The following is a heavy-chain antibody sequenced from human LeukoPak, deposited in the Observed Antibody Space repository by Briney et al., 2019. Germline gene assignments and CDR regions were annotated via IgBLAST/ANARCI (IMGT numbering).Heavy chain of an antibody. CDR3: ARASPSAYGSGSYVY. D-gene: IGHD3-10*01. V-gene: IGHV3-74*01. Sequence: GGSLRLSCAASGFTFSSYWIHWVRQVPGKGLVWVSRIHGDGRTTTYADSVKGRFTISRDNAKNSLYLQMNSLRAEDTAVYYCARASPSAYGSGSYVYWGQGTLVTVSS. CDR1: GFTFSSYW. CDR2: IHGDGRTT. J-gene: IGHJ4*02.